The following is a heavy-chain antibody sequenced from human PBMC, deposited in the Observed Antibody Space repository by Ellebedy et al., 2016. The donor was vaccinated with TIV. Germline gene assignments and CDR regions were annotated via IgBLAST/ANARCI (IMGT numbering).Heavy chain of an antibody. CDR2: IYWDDDK. D-gene: IGHD6-13*01. J-gene: IGHJ4*02. CDR1: GVSLTSGGVG. Sequence: SGPTLVKPAQTLTLTCTLSGVSLTSGGVGVGWILQAPGKALECPALIYWDDDKRYSPYLKSRLTISRDTSKNQVVLRMTNMDPVDTGTYFCAHRRATAGTIFDYWGQGTPVTVSS. CDR3: AHRRATAGTIFDY. V-gene: IGHV2-5*02.